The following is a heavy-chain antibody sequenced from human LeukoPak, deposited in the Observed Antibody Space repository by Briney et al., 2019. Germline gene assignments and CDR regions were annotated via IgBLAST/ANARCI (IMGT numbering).Heavy chain of an antibody. V-gene: IGHV4-59*08. CDR2: IYYSGST. Sequence: PSETLSLTCTVSGGSISSYYWSWIRQPPGKGLEWIGYIYYSGSTNYNPSLKSRVTISVDTSKNQFSLKLSSVTAADTSFSNRGRHTRWLPFDYWGQGTLVTVSS. J-gene: IGHJ4*02. CDR3: GRHTRWLPFDY. D-gene: IGHD5-24*01. CDR1: GGSISSYY.